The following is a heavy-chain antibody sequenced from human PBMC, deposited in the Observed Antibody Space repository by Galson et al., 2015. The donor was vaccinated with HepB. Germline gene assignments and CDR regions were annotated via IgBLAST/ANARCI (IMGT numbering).Heavy chain of an antibody. D-gene: IGHD1-26*01. Sequence: SLRLSCAASGFTFDDYAMHWVRQAPGKGLEWVSGISWNSGNIGYADSVKGRLTISRDNAKNSLYLQMNSLRAEDTAVYYCAKGISGGSYSGDDYWGQGTLVTVSS. CDR3: AKGISGGSYSGDDY. CDR1: GFTFDDYA. CDR2: ISWNSGNI. J-gene: IGHJ4*02. V-gene: IGHV3-9*01.